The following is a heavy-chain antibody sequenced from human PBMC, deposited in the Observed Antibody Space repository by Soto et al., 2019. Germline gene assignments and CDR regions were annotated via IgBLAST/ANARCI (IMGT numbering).Heavy chain of an antibody. CDR2: MNPNSGNT. V-gene: IGHV1-8*01. J-gene: IGHJ4*02. D-gene: IGHD3-22*01. Sequence: QVQLVQSGAEVKKPGASVKVSCKASGYTFTSYDINWVRQATGQGLEWMGWMNPNSGNTGYAQKFQGRVTMTRNTSISTAYMELSSLRSEDTAVYYGARGLGLGYYDSSGYSPYWGQGTLVTVSS. CDR3: ARGLGLGYYDSSGYSPY. CDR1: GYTFTSYD.